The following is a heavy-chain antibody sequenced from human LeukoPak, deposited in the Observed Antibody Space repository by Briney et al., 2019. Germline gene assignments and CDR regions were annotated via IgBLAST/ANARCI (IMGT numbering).Heavy chain of an antibody. J-gene: IGHJ6*03. Sequence: ASVKVSCKASGGTFSSYAISWVRQAPGQGLEWMGGIIPIFGTAIYAQKFQGRVTITTDESTSTAYMELSSLRSEDTAVYYCAIWSSGYYYYYMDVWGKGTTVTVSS. D-gene: IGHD3-3*01. CDR1: GGTFSSYA. CDR3: AIWSSGYYYYYMDV. V-gene: IGHV1-69*05. CDR2: IIPIFGTA.